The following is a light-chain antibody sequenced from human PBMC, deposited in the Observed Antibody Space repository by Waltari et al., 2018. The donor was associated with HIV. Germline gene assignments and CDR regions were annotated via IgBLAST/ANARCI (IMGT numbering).Light chain of an antibody. CDR1: QNINNY. CDR2: GAS. CDR3: QQSFSAAIT. Sequence: DIQMTQSPSSLSASVGVTVTITCRASQNINNYLNWYQQRPGKPPNLLIYGASSLQPGVPSRFSARTSGANFTLTITRLQPEDFASYYCQQSFSAAITLGQGTRL. V-gene: IGKV1-39*01. J-gene: IGKJ5*01.